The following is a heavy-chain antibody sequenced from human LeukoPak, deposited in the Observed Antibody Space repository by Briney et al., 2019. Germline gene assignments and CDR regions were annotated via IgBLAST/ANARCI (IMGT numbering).Heavy chain of an antibody. Sequence: PSETLSLTCTVSGGSISSSSYYWGWIRQPPGKGLEWIGSIYYSGSTYYNPSLKSRVTISVDTSKNQFSLKLSSMTAADTAVYYCARSNWNYVYYYYYYMDVWGKGTTVTVSS. CDR1: GGSISSSSYY. D-gene: IGHD1-7*01. V-gene: IGHV4-39*01. J-gene: IGHJ6*03. CDR3: ARSNWNYVYYYYYYMDV. CDR2: IYYSGST.